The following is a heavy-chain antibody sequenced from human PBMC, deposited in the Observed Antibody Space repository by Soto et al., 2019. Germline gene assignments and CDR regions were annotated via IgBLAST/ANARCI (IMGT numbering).Heavy chain of an antibody. D-gene: IGHD2-21*02. CDR3: AKGTSGTAVVTATI. CDR1: LSSYA. Sequence: PGGSLRLSCAVSLSSYAMTWVRQAPGKGLEWVAGISVSGGSTNYAVSVKGRFTISRDNSKNTLFLQMSSLRPEDTAVDYCAKGTSGTAVVTATIWGQGTLVTVSS. CDR2: ISVSGGST. J-gene: IGHJ4*02. V-gene: IGHV3-23*01.